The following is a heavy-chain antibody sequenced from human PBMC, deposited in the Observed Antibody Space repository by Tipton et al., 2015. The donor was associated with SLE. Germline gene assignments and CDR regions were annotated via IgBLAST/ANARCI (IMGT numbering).Heavy chain of an antibody. Sequence: GSLRLSCAASGFTFSSYWMSWVRQAPGKGLEWVANIKQDGSEKYYVDSVKGRFTISRDNAKNSVNLQMNSLRAEDTAVYFCARDVDCSSTSCWAFNWFDPWGQGTLVTVSS. CDR1: GFTFSSYW. J-gene: IGHJ5*02. D-gene: IGHD2-2*01. CDR3: ARDVDCSSTSCWAFNWFDP. V-gene: IGHV3-7*01. CDR2: IKQDGSEK.